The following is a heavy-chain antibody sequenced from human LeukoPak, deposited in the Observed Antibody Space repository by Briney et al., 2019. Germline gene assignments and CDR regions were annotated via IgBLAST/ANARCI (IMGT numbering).Heavy chain of an antibody. V-gene: IGHV3-23*01. Sequence: GGSLRLSCAASGFTFSSYAMSWVRQAPGKGLEWVSTISSRGDSTYYADSVKGRFTISRDNSKNTLYLQMNSLRAEDTAVYYCAKSCSGGTCYHDYWGQGTLVTVSS. D-gene: IGHD2-15*01. J-gene: IGHJ4*02. CDR2: ISSRGDST. CDR1: GFTFSSYA. CDR3: AKSCSGGTCYHDY.